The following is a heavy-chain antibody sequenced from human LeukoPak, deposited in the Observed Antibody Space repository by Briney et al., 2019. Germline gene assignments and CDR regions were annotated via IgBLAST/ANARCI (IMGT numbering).Heavy chain of an antibody. J-gene: IGHJ5*02. CDR1: GGSFSGYY. Sequence: SETLSPTCAVYGGSFSGYYWSWIRQPPGKGLEWIGEINHSGSTNYNPSLKSRVTISVDTSKNQFSLKLSSVTAADTAVYYCARGGTLRYFDWLLGWFDPWGQGTLVTVSS. CDR2: INHSGST. V-gene: IGHV4-34*01. D-gene: IGHD3-9*01. CDR3: ARGGTLRYFDWLLGWFDP.